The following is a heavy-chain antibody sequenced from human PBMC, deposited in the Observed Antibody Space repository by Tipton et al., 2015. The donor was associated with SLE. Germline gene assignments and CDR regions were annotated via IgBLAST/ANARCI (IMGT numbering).Heavy chain of an antibody. CDR2: INHSGST. D-gene: IGHD2-15*01. V-gene: IGHV4-34*01. CDR3: ARKGNCSGGSCFDY. Sequence: LRLSCPVYGGSFSGYYWSWIRQPPGKGLEWIGEINHSGSTNYNPSLKSRVTISVDTSKNQFSLKLSSVTAADTAVYYCARKGNCSGGSCFDYWGQGPLVTVSS. J-gene: IGHJ4*02. CDR1: GGSFSGYY.